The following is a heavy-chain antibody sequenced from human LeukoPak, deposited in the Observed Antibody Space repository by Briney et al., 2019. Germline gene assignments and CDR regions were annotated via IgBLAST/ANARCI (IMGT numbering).Heavy chain of an antibody. CDR2: FSGSGGRT. Sequence: GGSLRLSCTASGFTFSTYAMSWVRQAPGKGLEWVSTFSGSGGRTLYADPVKGRFVISRDNSKNTLYLQMNSLRAEDTAVYYCAKVTSSYNYFDYWGQEAPVTVSS. CDR3: AKVTSSYNYFDY. CDR1: GFTFSTYA. J-gene: IGHJ4*02. V-gene: IGHV3-23*01. D-gene: IGHD2-2*01.